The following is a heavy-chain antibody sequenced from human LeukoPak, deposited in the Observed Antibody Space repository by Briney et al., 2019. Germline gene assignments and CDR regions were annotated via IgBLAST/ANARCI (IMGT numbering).Heavy chain of an antibody. J-gene: IGHJ4*02. D-gene: IGHD5-18*01. V-gene: IGHV3-30-3*01. CDR1: GFTFSSYA. CDR2: ISYDGSNK. Sequence: HPGGSLRLSCAASGFTFSSYAMHWVRQAPVKGLEWVAVISYDGSNKYYADSVKGRFTISRDNSKNTLYLQMNSLRAEDTAVYYCARDGSWDTAMASPDYWGQGTLVTVSS. CDR3: ARDGSWDTAMASPDY.